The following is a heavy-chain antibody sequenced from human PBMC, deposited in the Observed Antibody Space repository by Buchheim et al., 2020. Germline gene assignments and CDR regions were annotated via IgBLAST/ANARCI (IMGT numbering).Heavy chain of an antibody. CDR3: ARAGYCSGGSCYSDLVRWFDP. D-gene: IGHD2-15*01. Sequence: QVQLQESGPGLVKPSQTLSLTCTVSGGSISSGGYYWSWIRQHPGKGLEWIGYMYYSGSTYYNPSLKSLVTISVDTSKNQFSLKLSSVTAADTAVYYCARAGYCSGGSCYSDLVRWFDPWGQGTL. CDR2: MYYSGST. CDR1: GGSISSGGYY. J-gene: IGHJ5*02. V-gene: IGHV4-31*01.